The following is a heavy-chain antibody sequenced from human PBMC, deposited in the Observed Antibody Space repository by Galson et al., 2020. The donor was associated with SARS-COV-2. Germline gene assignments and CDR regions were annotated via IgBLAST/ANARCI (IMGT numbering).Heavy chain of an antibody. CDR1: GFTFSTYA. J-gene: IGHJ4*02. CDR3: VKHGAAGTYGNFDY. V-gene: IGHV3-64D*08. D-gene: IGHD4-17*01. Sequence: AESLRLSCSASGFTFSTYAMHWVRQAPGKGLEFVSIISNSGDNTFNADSVKGRFTISRDNPKNTLYLQMSSLRAEDTALYYCVKHGAAGTYGNFDYWVQGTLVTVSS. CDR2: ISNSGDNT.